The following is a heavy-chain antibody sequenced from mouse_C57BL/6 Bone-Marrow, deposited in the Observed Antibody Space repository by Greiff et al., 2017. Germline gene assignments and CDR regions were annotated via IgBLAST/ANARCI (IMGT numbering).Heavy chain of an antibody. D-gene: IGHD1-1*01. Sequence: VQLQQSGAELVRPGASVKLSCTASGFNIKDYYMHWVKQRPEQGLEWIGRIDPEDGDTEYAPKFQGKATMPADTSSNTAYLQLSSLTSEDTAVYYCTIPITTVVAGDTWGADTTLAVSS. CDR3: TIPITTVVAGDT. CDR1: GFNIKDYY. V-gene: IGHV14-1*01. J-gene: IGHJ2*01. CDR2: IDPEDGDT.